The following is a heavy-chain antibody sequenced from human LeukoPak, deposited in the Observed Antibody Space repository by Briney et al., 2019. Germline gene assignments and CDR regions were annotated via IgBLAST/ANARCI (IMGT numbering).Heavy chain of an antibody. CDR1: GFTFSSYA. CDR2: ICGSGGST. J-gene: IGHJ6*02. V-gene: IGHV3-23*01. Sequence: GGSLRLSCAVSGFTFSSYAMSWVRQAPGKGLEWVSAICGSGGSTYYADSVKGRFTISRDNSKTTLYLQMNSLRAEDTAVYYCAKDSYYDFWSERYGMDVWGQGTTVTVSS. D-gene: IGHD3-3*01. CDR3: AKDSYYDFWSERYGMDV.